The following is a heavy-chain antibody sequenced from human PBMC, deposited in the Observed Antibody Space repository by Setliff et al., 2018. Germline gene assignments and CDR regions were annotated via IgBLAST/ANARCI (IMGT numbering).Heavy chain of an antibody. CDR2: FSGDYNNT. Sequence: PGGSLRLSCAASGFMFSRYAMSWVRQAPGRGLEWVSSFSGDYNNTYYKDSVKGRFTISRDNSKNTLHLQMNSLGPEDTAVYYCARDRLGNSGWFDFDFWGQGTLVTVSS. D-gene: IGHD6-19*01. CDR1: GFMFSRYA. V-gene: IGHV3-23*01. J-gene: IGHJ4*02. CDR3: ARDRLGNSGWFDFDF.